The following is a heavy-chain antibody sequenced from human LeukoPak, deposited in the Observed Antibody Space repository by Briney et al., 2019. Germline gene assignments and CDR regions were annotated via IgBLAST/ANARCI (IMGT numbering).Heavy chain of an antibody. Sequence: GGSLRLSCTASGFTFSDYWMTWVRQAPGKGPEWVANIKQDGSQRYYVDSVRGRFTISRDNAKNSLYLQMNSLRAEDTAVYYCARGFLEWLSPQKYYYYYYYMDVWGKGTTVTVSS. J-gene: IGHJ6*03. CDR2: IKQDGSQR. D-gene: IGHD3-3*01. V-gene: IGHV3-7*04. CDR3: ARGFLEWLSPQKYYYYYYYMDV. CDR1: GFTFSDYW.